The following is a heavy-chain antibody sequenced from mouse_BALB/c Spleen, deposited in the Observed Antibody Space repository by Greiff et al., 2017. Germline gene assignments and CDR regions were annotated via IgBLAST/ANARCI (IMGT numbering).Heavy chain of an antibody. CDR2: ISSGGGST. V-gene: IGHV5-12-1*01. D-gene: IGHD1-1*01. CDR3: ARHYYGSSPGAMDY. CDR1: GFAFSSYD. J-gene: IGHJ4*01. Sequence: EVKLQESGGGLVKPGGSLKLSCAASGFAFSSYDMSWVRQTPEKRLEWVAYISSGGGSTYYPDTVKGRFTISRDNAKNTLYLQMSSLKSEDTAMYYCARHYYGSSPGAMDYWGQGTSVTVSS.